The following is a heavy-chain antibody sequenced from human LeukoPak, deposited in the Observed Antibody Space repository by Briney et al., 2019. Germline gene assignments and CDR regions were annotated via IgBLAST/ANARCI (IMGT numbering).Heavy chain of an antibody. CDR3: ARDQAVAGKDY. Sequence: QPGGSLRLSCTASGFIFGDYAMSWVRQAPGKGLDWVGFIRSKAYGGTTEYAASVRGRFTISRDDSKSIAYLQMNSLKTEDTAVYYCARDQAVAGKDYWGQGTLVTVSS. J-gene: IGHJ4*02. D-gene: IGHD6-13*01. CDR1: GFIFGDYA. CDR2: IRSKAYGGTT. V-gene: IGHV3-49*04.